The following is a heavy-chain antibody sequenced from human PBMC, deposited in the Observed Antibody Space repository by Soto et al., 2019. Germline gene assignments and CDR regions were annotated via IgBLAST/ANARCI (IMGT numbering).Heavy chain of an antibody. D-gene: IGHD5-18*01. V-gene: IGHV3-30*03. J-gene: IGHJ4*01. Sequence: QVQPVESGGGVVQPGMSLRLSCAASGFTFSSYGMHWVRQAPGKGLEWVAVISYDGSNKYYADSVKGRFTISRDNSKNTLYLQMTSLRAENTAVYYCATETHGGRYGLWVAYWGHGTLVTVSS. CDR3: ATETHGGRYGLWVAY. CDR2: ISYDGSNK. CDR1: GFTFSSYG.